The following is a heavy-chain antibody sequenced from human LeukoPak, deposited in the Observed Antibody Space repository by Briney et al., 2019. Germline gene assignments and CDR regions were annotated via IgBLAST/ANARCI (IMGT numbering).Heavy chain of an antibody. Sequence: GGSLRLSCAASGFTFSSYAMHWVRQAPGKGLEWVSGISWNSGSIGYADSVKGRFTISRDNAKNSLYLQMNSLRAEDTALYYCAKDSKNIGDFDYWGQGTLVTVSS. CDR2: ISWNSGSI. J-gene: IGHJ4*02. CDR3: AKDSKNIGDFDY. D-gene: IGHD2/OR15-2a*01. V-gene: IGHV3-9*01. CDR1: GFTFSSYA.